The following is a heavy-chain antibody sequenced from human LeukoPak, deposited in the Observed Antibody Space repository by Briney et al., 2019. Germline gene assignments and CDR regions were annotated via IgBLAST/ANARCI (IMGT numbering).Heavy chain of an antibody. V-gene: IGHV4-39*01. Sequence: SETLSLTCTVSGGSISSSSYYWGWIRQPPGKGLEWIGSIYYSGSTYYNPSLKSRVTISVDTSKNQFSLKLSSVTAADTAVYYCARQRRIAAAGPNYYYYYMDVWGKGTTVTISS. CDR2: IYYSGST. D-gene: IGHD6-13*01. CDR1: GGSISSSSYY. J-gene: IGHJ6*03. CDR3: ARQRRIAAAGPNYYYYYMDV.